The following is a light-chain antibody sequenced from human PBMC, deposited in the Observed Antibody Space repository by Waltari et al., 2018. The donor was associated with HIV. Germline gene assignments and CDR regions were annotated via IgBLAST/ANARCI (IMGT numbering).Light chain of an antibody. CDR2: RSN. V-gene: IGLV1-47*01. CDR1: SSHIRSNY. Sequence: QSVLPQPPSASGTPGQRVAIPCSGSSSHIRSNYVYWYQQRPGTAPKVLIYRSNQRPSGVPDRFSGSKSGTSASLAISALRSEDEADYYCATWDDSLSGPVFGGGTKLTVL. J-gene: IGLJ3*02. CDR3: ATWDDSLSGPV.